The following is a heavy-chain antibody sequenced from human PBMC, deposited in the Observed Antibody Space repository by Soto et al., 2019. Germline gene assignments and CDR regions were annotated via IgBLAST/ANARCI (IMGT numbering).Heavy chain of an antibody. J-gene: IGHJ5*02. CDR3: ARRGQEGPGLAH. V-gene: IGHV3-74*01. Sequence: EVQLVESGGNLIQPGGSLRLSCADSVFTFSSYWMHWVRQAPGKGLVWVSRINSDGSSTSYVDSVKGRFTISRDNAKNTLYLQMNSLSVEETAAYYCARRGQEGPGLAHWGQGTLVTVSS. CDR1: VFTFSSYW. CDR2: INSDGSST.